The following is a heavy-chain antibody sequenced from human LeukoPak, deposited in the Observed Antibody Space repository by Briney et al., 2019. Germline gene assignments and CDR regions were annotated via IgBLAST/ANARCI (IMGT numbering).Heavy chain of an antibody. CDR1: GFTFSSYE. Sequence: GGSLRLSCAASGFTFSSYEMNWVRQAPGKGLEWVSYISSSGSTIYYADSVKGRFTISRDNAKNSLYLQMNSLRAEDTAVYYCARLEYSSSSYYYYYYMDVWGKGTTVTVSS. V-gene: IGHV3-48*03. J-gene: IGHJ6*03. CDR3: ARLEYSSSSYYYYYYMDV. D-gene: IGHD6-6*01. CDR2: ISSSGSTI.